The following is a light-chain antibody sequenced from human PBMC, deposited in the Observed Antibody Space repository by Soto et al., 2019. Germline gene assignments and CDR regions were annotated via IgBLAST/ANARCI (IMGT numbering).Light chain of an antibody. CDR1: QSVSSD. Sequence: EVVMTQSPATLSLSPGERATLSCRASQSVSSDLAWYQQKPGQAPRLLIYGASTRATDIPTRFSGGGSWTEFSLTISSLQSEDFAIYECQQYNDWPPITFGPGTRVDFK. J-gene: IGKJ3*01. CDR2: GAS. V-gene: IGKV3-15*01. CDR3: QQYNDWPPIT.